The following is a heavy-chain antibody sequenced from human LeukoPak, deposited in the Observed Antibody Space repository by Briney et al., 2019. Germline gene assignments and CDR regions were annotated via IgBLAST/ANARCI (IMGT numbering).Heavy chain of an antibody. D-gene: IGHD1-14*01. CDR3: TTARPGY. CDR2: ISSSSSYI. V-gene: IGHV3-21*03. CDR1: GFIFSTYN. J-gene: IGHJ4*02. Sequence: PGGSLRLSCAASGFIFSTYNIDWVRQAPGKGLEWVSSISSSSSYIYYADSVKGRFTISRDNAKNSLYLQMNSLKTEDTAVYYCTTARPGYWGQGTLVTVSS.